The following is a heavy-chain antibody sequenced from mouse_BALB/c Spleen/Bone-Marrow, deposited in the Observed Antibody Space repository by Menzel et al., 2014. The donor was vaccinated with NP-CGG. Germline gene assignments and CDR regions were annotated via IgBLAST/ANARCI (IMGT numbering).Heavy chain of an antibody. J-gene: IGHJ1*01. V-gene: IGHV1S41*01. D-gene: IGHD2-4*01. CDR1: GYTFTSYW. CDR2: FAPGSGNT. CDR3: ARARSTVITTWYFDV. Sequence: DLVKPGASVKLSCKASGYTFTSYWISWIKQRPGQGLEWIGRFAPGSGNTYYNEMFKGKATLTVDTSSSTAYIQLSSLSSEDSAVYFCARARSTVITTWYFDVWGAGTTVTVSS.